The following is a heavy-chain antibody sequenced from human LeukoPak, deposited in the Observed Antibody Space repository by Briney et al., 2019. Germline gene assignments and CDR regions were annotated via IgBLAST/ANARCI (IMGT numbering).Heavy chain of an antibody. Sequence: GGSLRLSCAASGFTFSSYEMNWVRQAPGKGLEWASYISSSGSTIYYADSVKGRFTISRDNAKNSLYLQMNSLRAEDTAVYYCARGRYCSSTSCSDYYYYYGMDVWGQGTTVTVSS. CDR1: GFTFSSYE. CDR3: ARGRYCSSTSCSDYYYYYGMDV. V-gene: IGHV3-48*03. D-gene: IGHD2-2*01. J-gene: IGHJ6*02. CDR2: ISSSGSTI.